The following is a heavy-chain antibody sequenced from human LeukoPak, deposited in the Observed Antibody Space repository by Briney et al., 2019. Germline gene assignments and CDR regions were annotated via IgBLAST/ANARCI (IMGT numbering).Heavy chain of an antibody. Sequence: SETLSLTCTVSGGSISSYYWSWIRQPPGKGLEWIGYIYYSGSTNYNPSLKSRVTISVDTSKNQFSLKLSSVTAADTAVYYCARYNPPAAGTWYYFDYWGQGTLVTVSS. J-gene: IGHJ4*02. CDR2: IYYSGST. CDR3: ARYNPPAAGTWYYFDY. V-gene: IGHV4-59*12. CDR1: GGSISSYY. D-gene: IGHD6-13*01.